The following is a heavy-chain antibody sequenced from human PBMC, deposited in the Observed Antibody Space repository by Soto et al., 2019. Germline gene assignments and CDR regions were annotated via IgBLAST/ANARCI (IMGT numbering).Heavy chain of an antibody. J-gene: IGHJ5*02. CDR2: INPSGGST. V-gene: IGHV1-46*03. D-gene: IGHD4-17*01. Sequence: ASVKVSCKASGYTFTSYYMHWVRQAPGQGLEWMGIINPSGGSTSYAQKFQGRVTMTRDTSTSTVYMELSSLRSEDTGVYYCASEHTVTQNWFDPWGQGTLVPVSP. CDR1: GYTFTSYY. CDR3: ASEHTVTQNWFDP.